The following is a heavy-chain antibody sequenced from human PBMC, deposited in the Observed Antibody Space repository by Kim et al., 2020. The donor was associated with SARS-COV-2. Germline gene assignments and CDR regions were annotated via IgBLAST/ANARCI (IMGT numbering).Heavy chain of an antibody. V-gene: IGHV4-39*01. CDR3: ARLVSENSAVEY. CDR1: GASISRSSNY. J-gene: IGHJ4*02. Sequence: SETLSLTCTVSGASISRSSNYWGWIRQPPGKGLEWIGSINYSGNTYYNPSLKSRVTISVDTSKNQFSLKMRSVTAADTAVYYCARLVSENSAVEYWGQGTLGTVSS. CDR2: INYSGNT.